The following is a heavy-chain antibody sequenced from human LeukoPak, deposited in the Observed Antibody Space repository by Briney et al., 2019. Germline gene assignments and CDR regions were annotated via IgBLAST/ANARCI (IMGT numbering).Heavy chain of an antibody. CDR3: ARVLLSSGYST. Sequence: PSETLSLTCSVSGASISSYYYNWIRQSPGKGLEWIGYIYYSGITNYNPSLKSRVTMSLDTSNNQFPPKLSSVTAADTAVYYCARVLLSSGYSTWGQGTLVTVSS. CDR2: IYYSGIT. D-gene: IGHD3-22*01. CDR1: GASISSYY. J-gene: IGHJ5*02. V-gene: IGHV4-59*01.